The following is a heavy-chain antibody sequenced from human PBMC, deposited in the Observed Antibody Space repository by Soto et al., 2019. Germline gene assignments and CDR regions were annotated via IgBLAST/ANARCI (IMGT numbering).Heavy chain of an antibody. CDR2: ISAYNGNT. CDR3: ARAVAAAGTVDYYYYGMDV. Sequence: ASVKVSCKASGYTFTSYGISWVRQAPGQGLEWMGWISAYNGNTNYAQKLQGRVTMTTDTSTSTAYMELRSLRSDDTAVYYCARAVAAAGTVDYYYYGMDVWGQRTTVTVSS. J-gene: IGHJ6*02. CDR1: GYTFTSYG. D-gene: IGHD6-13*01. V-gene: IGHV1-18*01.